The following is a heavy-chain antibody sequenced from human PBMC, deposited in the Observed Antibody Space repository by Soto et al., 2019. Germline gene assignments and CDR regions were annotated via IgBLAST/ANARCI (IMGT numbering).Heavy chain of an antibody. CDR3: ARGGGFSSYYYNLDV. D-gene: IGHD2-15*01. Sequence: GASVKVSCKASGYTLNTYYMHWVRQAPGQGPEWMGIINPRGGGTTYVQNFQDRVTMTSDTSSSTVYMELSSLRSEDTAVYYCARGGGFSSYYYNLDVWGQGTTVTVSS. CDR1: GYTLNTYY. CDR2: INPRGGGT. J-gene: IGHJ6*02. V-gene: IGHV1-46*02.